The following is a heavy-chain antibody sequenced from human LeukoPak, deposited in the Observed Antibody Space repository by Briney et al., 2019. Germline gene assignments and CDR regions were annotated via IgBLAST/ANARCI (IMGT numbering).Heavy chain of an antibody. CDR3: ARDRASYCSGGSCYLFDP. J-gene: IGHJ5*02. Sequence: PSETLSLTCTVSGGSISSYYWSWIRQPAGKVLEWIGRIYTSGSTNYNPSLKSRVTMSVDTSKNQFSLKLSSVTAADTAVYYCARDRASYCSGGSCYLFDPWGQGTLVTVSS. D-gene: IGHD2-15*01. CDR2: IYTSGST. CDR1: GGSISSYY. V-gene: IGHV4-4*07.